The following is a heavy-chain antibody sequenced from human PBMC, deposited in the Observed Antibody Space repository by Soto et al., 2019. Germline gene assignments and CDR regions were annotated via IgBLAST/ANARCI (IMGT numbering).Heavy chain of an antibody. V-gene: IGHV4-34*01. Sequence: SETLSLTCAVYGGSFSGYYWSWIRQPPGKGLEWIGEINHSGSTNYNPSLKSRVTISVDTSKNQFSLKLSSVTAADTAVYYCAREHVWVAHYGMDVWGQGTTVTV. J-gene: IGHJ6*02. D-gene: IGHD7-27*01. CDR2: INHSGST. CDR1: GGSFSGYY. CDR3: AREHVWVAHYGMDV.